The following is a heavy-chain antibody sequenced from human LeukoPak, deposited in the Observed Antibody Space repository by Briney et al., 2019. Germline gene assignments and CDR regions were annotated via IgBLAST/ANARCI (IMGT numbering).Heavy chain of an antibody. V-gene: IGHV4-59*01. Sequence: SETLSLTCTVSGGSISSYYWSWIRPPPRQGLEGIGYIYYSGSTNYNPSLKRRVTISVDTSKNQFSLKLSSVTAADTAVYYCARGIGDGYNHPFDYWGQGTLVTVSS. J-gene: IGHJ4*02. CDR2: IYYSGST. CDR3: ARGIGDGYNHPFDY. D-gene: IGHD5-24*01. CDR1: GGSISSYY.